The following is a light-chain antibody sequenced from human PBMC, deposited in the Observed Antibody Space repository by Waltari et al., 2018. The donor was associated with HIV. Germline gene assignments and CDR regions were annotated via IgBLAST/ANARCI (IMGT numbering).Light chain of an antibody. Sequence: ISLTQSPSFSASIGDRVTIYCQATQDVSTFVAWYQPKPGTAPKLLIYGASVLQGGVPSRFSGSGSGTDFALTIGCLQSDDLATYFCQQYSVFPLTFGPGT. J-gene: IGKJ2*01. CDR2: GAS. CDR1: QDVSTF. V-gene: IGKV1D-8*01. CDR3: QQYSVFPLT.